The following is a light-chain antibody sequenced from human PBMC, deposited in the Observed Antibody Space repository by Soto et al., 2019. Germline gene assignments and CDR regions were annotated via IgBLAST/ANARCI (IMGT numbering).Light chain of an antibody. CDR3: GSYINTSRYF. J-gene: IGLJ1*01. Sequence: QSVLTQPPSVSGSPGQSVTTSCTGTSSDVGKYDRVSWYQQFPGTAPKLIIYEVTNRPSGVPARFSGSKSGNTASLTISGLQAEHEADYYCGSYINTSRYFFGTGTTVTVL. CDR1: SSDVGKYDR. V-gene: IGLV2-18*02. CDR2: EVT.